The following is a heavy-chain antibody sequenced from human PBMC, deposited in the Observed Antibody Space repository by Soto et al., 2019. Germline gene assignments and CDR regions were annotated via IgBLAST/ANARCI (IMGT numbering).Heavy chain of an antibody. J-gene: IGHJ6*02. CDR1: GYTFTSYG. V-gene: IGHV1-18*04. CDR3: ARRGGYCSSTSCGGMDV. Sequence: ASVKVSCKASGYTFTSYGISWVRQAPGQGLEWMGWNSAYNGNTNYAQKLQGRVTMTTDTSTSTAYMELRSLRSDDTAVYYCARRGGYCSSTSCGGMDVWGQGTTVTVS. D-gene: IGHD2-2*01. CDR2: NSAYNGNT.